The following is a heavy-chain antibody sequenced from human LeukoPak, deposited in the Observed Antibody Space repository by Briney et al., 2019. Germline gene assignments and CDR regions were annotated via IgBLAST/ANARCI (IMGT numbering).Heavy chain of an antibody. Sequence: KPRESLKISCKGSGYSFTTYWIAWMRQMPGKGLEWMGIIYPGDSDIRYSPSFQGQVTISADNSITTAYLQWNRLEASDTAMYYCARSGSRREYYFDYWGQGTPVTVSS. CDR2: IYPGDSDI. CDR1: GYSFTTYW. J-gene: IGHJ4*02. CDR3: ARSGSRREYYFDY. V-gene: IGHV5-51*01. D-gene: IGHD1-26*01.